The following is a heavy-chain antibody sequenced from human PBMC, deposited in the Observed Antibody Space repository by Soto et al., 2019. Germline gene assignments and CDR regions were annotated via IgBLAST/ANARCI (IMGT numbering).Heavy chain of an antibody. V-gene: IGHV5-51*01. CDR2: IYPGDSDT. CDR3: ARTSAAGKYYYGMDV. D-gene: IGHD6-13*01. Sequence: GESLKISCQASGDSFISYWIGWVRQMTGKGLEWMGIIYPGDSDTRYSPSFQGQVTISADKSISTAYLQWSSLKASDTAMYYCARTSAAGKYYYGMDVWGQGTTVTVSS. J-gene: IGHJ6*02. CDR1: GDSFISYW.